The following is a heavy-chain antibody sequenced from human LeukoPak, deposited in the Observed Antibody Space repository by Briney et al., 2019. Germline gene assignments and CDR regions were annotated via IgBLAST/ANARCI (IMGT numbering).Heavy chain of an antibody. J-gene: IGHJ4*02. Sequence: GGSLRLSCAASGFTVSDNYTSWVRQAPGKGLEWVSLMHSGGDTYYADSVKGRFTISRDISKNTLYLQMNSLRAEDTAVYYCARGAYSSSWAFDYWGQGTLVTVSS. CDR2: MHSGGDT. V-gene: IGHV3-66*01. D-gene: IGHD6-13*01. CDR3: ARGAYSSSWAFDY. CDR1: GFTVSDNY.